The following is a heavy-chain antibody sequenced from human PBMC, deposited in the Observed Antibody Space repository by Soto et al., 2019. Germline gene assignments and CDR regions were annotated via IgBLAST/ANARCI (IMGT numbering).Heavy chain of an antibody. V-gene: IGHV3-48*02. CDR3: ARGGTIAVTTIGDY. CDR2: ISSSSSTI. Sequence: GGSLRLSCAASGFTFRSYNMNWVRQAPGKGLDWVSYISSSSSTIYYADSVKGRFTISRDNAKNSLYLQMNSLRDDDTAMYYCARGGTIAVTTIGDYWGQGTLVTVPS. CDR1: GFTFRSYN. D-gene: IGHD5-12*01. J-gene: IGHJ4*01.